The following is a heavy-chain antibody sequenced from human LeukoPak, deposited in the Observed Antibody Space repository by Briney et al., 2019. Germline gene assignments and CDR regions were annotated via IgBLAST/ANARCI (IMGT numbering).Heavy chain of an antibody. J-gene: IGHJ4*02. V-gene: IGHV4-39*01. Sequence: SETLSLTCTVSGGSISSSSYYWGWLRQPPGKGLEWIGSIYYSGSTYYNPSLKSRVTISVDTSKNQFSLKLSSVTAADTAVYYCARIKRITMIVVVMGGYYFDYWGQGTLVTVSS. D-gene: IGHD3-22*01. CDR1: GGSISSSSYY. CDR3: ARIKRITMIVVVMGGYYFDY. CDR2: IYYSGST.